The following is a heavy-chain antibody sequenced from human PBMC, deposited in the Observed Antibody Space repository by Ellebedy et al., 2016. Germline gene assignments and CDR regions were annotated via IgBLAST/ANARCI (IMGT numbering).Heavy chain of an antibody. CDR1: GFTFSSYG. D-gene: IGHD1-1*01. CDR3: ARNPTTGIHYGMDV. J-gene: IGHJ6*02. Sequence: GGSLRLSCAASGFTFSSYGMHWVRQAPGKGLEWVAVIWYDGSNKYYADSVKGRFTISRDNSKNTLYLQMNSLRAEDTAVYYCARNPTTGIHYGMDVWGQGTTVTVSS. CDR2: IWYDGSNK. V-gene: IGHV3-33*01.